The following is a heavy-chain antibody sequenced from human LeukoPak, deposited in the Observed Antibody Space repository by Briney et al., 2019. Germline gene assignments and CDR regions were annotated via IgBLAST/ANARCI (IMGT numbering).Heavy chain of an antibody. CDR3: AREGSSGYDNWFDP. V-gene: IGHV4-30-2*01. Sequence: PSETLSLTCAVSGGSISSGGYSWSWIRQPPGTGLGWIGYIYHSGSTYYNPSLKSRVTISVDRSKNQFFLKLSSVTAADTAVYYCAREGSSGYDNWFDPWGQGTLVTVSS. CDR2: IYHSGST. D-gene: IGHD3-22*01. J-gene: IGHJ5*02. CDR1: GGSISSGGYS.